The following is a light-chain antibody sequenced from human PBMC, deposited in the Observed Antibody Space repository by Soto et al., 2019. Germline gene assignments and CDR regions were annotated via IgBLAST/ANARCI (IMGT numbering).Light chain of an antibody. CDR3: QQYGTFPRT. J-gene: IGKJ1*01. CDR2: GAS. V-gene: IGKV3-20*01. CDR1: QSVSSSY. Sequence: EIVLTQSPGTLSLSPGERATLSCRASQSVSSSYLAWYQQKPGQAPRLLIYGASSRATGIPDRFSGGGSETDFTLTISRLEPEDFAVYYCQQYGTFPRTFGQGTKVDIK.